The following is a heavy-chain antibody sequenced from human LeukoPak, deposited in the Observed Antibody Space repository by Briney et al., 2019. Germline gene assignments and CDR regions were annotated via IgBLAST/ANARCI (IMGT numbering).Heavy chain of an antibody. Sequence: AGGSLRLSCAASGFTFSDYYESWIRQAPGKGLEWVSYISSSSSYTNYADSVKGRFTISRDNAKNSLYLQMNSLRAEDTAVYYCARDMVVAARGGMDVWGQGTTVTVSS. D-gene: IGHD2-15*01. V-gene: IGHV3-11*06. CDR3: ARDMVVAARGGMDV. CDR1: GFTFSDYY. J-gene: IGHJ6*02. CDR2: ISSSSSYT.